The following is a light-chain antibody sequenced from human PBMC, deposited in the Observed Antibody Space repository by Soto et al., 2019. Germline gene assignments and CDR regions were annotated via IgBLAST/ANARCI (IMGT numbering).Light chain of an antibody. J-gene: IGLJ3*02. CDR3: QSYDSGISV. CDR2: EDK. CDR1: SGSIASKY. Sequence: NFMLTQPHSVSESPGKTVTISCTRSSGSIASKYVQWYQQRPGSAPTTVIYEDKQRPSGVPDRFSGSIDSSSNSASLTISGLRTEEEGDYYCQSYDSGISVFGGGTKVTVL. V-gene: IGLV6-57*03.